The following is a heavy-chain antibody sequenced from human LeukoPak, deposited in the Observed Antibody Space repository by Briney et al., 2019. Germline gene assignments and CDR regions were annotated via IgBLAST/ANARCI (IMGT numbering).Heavy chain of an antibody. CDR3: ARETYYYGSSYVDY. CDR1: GDSISSGDYY. CDR2: IFYSGST. J-gene: IGHJ4*02. Sequence: SETLSLTCTVSGDSISSGDYYWSWIRQPPGKGLEWIGYIFYSGSTYYNPSLKSRVTISVDTSKKQFSLKLSSVTAADTAVYYCARETYYYGSSYVDYWGQGTLVTVSS. D-gene: IGHD3-10*01. V-gene: IGHV4-30-4*01.